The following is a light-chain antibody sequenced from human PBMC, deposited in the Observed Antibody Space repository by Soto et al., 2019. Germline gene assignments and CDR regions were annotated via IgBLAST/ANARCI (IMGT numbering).Light chain of an antibody. J-gene: IGKJ2*01. V-gene: IGKV3-11*01. CDR2: DVS. CDR1: QSVSRD. CDR3: HQRSNWPST. Sequence: EIVLTQSPATLSLFPGERATLSCRASQSVSRDLAWYQQKPGQAPRLLIYDVSNRATGIPSRFSGSGSGTDFTLTISSLEPEDFAVYYCHQRSNWPSTFGQGTKLEIK.